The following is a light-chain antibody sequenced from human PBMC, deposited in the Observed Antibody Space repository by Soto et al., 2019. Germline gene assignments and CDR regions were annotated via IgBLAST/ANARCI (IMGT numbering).Light chain of an antibody. CDR3: QQYKSWPIT. V-gene: IGKV3D-15*01. J-gene: IGKJ5*01. CDR1: QSVDTN. CDR2: GVS. Sequence: EIVMTQSPATLSLSAGDTGSLSCRASQSVDTNLAWYVQKPGQAPRRLMYGVSTWGTGVTARFSGSGSGTEFTLTISSLQSEDFAIYYCQQYKSWPITFGQGTRLEI.